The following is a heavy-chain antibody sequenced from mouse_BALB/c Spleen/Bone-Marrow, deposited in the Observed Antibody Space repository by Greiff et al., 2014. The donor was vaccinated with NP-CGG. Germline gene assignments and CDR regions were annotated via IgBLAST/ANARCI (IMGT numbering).Heavy chain of an antibody. CDR1: GFTFSSYG. V-gene: IGHV5-6-3*01. CDR3: ARDGSSYEGNYFDY. Sequence: EVMLVESGGGLVQPGGSLKLSCAASGFTFSSYGMFWVRQTPDKRLESVATINSNGGSTYYPDSVKGRFTISRDNAKNTLYLQMSSLKSEDTAMYYCARDGSSYEGNYFDYWGQGTTLTVSS. J-gene: IGHJ2*01. CDR2: INSNGGST. D-gene: IGHD1-1*01.